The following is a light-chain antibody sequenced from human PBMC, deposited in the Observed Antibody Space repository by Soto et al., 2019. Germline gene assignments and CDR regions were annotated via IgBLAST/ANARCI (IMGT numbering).Light chain of an antibody. CDR2: DVS. CDR3: SSYTSTFTLV. V-gene: IGLV2-14*01. J-gene: IGLJ1*01. CDR1: SSDVGGYNY. Sequence: QSALTQPASVSGSPGQSITISCTGTSSDVGGYNYVSWYQQHPGTVPKLMIYDVSNRPSGVSNRLSGSKSGNTASLTISGLQAEDEADYYCSSYTSTFTLVFGTGTKVTVL.